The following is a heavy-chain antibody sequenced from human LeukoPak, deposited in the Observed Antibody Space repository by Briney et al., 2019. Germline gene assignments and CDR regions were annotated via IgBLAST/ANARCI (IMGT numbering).Heavy chain of an antibody. CDR1: GYTFTSYY. J-gene: IGHJ3*02. CDR2: INPSGGST. CDR3: ARVPPVVGTAHHDAFDI. V-gene: IGHV1-46*01. Sequence: ASVKVSCKASGYTFTSYYMHWVRQAPGQGLEWMGIINPSGGSTSYAQKFQGRVTMTRDTSTSTVYMELSSLRSEDTAVYYCARVPPVVGTAHHDAFDIWGQGTMVTVSS. D-gene: IGHD2-15*01.